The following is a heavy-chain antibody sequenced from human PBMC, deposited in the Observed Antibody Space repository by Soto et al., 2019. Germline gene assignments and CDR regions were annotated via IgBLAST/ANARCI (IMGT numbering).Heavy chain of an antibody. V-gene: IGHV1-18*01. Sequence: ASLNVYCKTSVYTFTSYVISWVRQATGQGLEWMGWISAYNGNTNYAQKLQGRVTMTTDTSTSTAYMELRSLRSDDTAVYYCARVGVITFGGVIVTGTNWFDPWGQGTLVTVSS. D-gene: IGHD3-16*02. CDR1: VYTFTSYV. CDR3: ARVGVITFGGVIVTGTNWFDP. J-gene: IGHJ5*02. CDR2: ISAYNGNT.